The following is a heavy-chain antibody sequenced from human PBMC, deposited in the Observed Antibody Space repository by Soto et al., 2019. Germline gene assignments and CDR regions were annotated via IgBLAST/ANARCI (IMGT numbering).Heavy chain of an antibody. J-gene: IGHJ3*01. CDR1: GDSVSSDITS. Sequence: QGQLQQSGPGLVKPSQTLSLTCAISGDSVSSDITSWNWIRQSPSRGLEWLGRTYYRSKWFHDYAASVKSRITSNPDTSKNQFSLELNSRTPEDTAVYYCARGNALDVWGQGTVVTVSS. CDR3: ARGNALDV. CDR2: TYYRSKWFH. V-gene: IGHV6-1*01. D-gene: IGHD3-10*01.